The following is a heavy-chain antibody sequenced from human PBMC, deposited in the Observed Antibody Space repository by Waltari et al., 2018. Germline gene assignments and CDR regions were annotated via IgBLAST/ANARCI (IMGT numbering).Heavy chain of an antibody. J-gene: IGHJ4*02. V-gene: IGHV3-9*01. Sequence: EVQLVESGGGLVQPGRSLRLSCAASGFTFDDYAMHWVRQAQGKGLEWVSGISWNSGSIGYADSVKGRFTISRDNAKNSPYLQMNSLRAEDTAFDYCAKDISGWFYSSIDYWGQGTLVTVSS. CDR2: ISWNSGSI. D-gene: IGHD3-10*01. CDR3: AKDISGWFYSSIDY. CDR1: GFTFDDYA.